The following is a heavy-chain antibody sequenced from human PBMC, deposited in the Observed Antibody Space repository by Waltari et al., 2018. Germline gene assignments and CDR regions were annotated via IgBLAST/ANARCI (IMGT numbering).Heavy chain of an antibody. Sequence: QVQLVESGGGVVQPGRSLRLSCAASGFPFSSSGMHWVRQAPGKGLEWVAVISYDGSNKYYADSVKGRFTISRDNSKNTLYLQMNSLRAEDTAVYYCAKGGDQGYFDYGGQGTLVTVSS. CDR1: GFPFSSSG. D-gene: IGHD2-2*01. CDR3: AKGGDQGYFDY. CDR2: ISYDGSNK. J-gene: IGHJ4*02. V-gene: IGHV3-30*18.